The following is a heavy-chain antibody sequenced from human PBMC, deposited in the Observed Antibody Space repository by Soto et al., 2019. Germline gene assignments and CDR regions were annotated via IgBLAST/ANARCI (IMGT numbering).Heavy chain of an antibody. CDR3: ARYYVGKAVAVYYCCGIDV. V-gene: IGHV1-69*13. CDR2: IIPIFGTA. D-gene: IGHD6-19*01. Sequence: GASVKVSCKTSGVTFSNYAIRWVRQAPGQRLEWIGWIIPIFGTANYAQKFQGRVTITADESTSTAYMELSSLRSEDTAVYYCARYYVGKAVAVYYCCGIDVWGQGTMVTVSS. CDR1: GVTFSNYA. J-gene: IGHJ6*02.